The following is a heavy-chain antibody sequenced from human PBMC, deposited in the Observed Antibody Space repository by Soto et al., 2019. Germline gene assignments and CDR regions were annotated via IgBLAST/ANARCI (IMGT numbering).Heavy chain of an antibody. CDR1: GGTFSSYA. CDR3: AAGFARSGYLGY. CDR2: IIPIFGTA. J-gene: IGHJ4*02. V-gene: IGHV1-69*06. D-gene: IGHD3-3*01. Sequence: SVKVSCKASGGTFSSYAISWVRQAPGQGLEWMGGIIPIFGTANYAQKFQGRVTITADKSTSTAYMEPSSLRSEDTAVYYCAAGFARSGYLGYWGQGTRGTTSS.